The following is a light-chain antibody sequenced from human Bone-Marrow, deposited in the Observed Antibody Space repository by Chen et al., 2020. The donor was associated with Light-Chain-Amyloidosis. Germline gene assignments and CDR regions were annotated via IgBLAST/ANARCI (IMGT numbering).Light chain of an antibody. Sequence: SYELTQPPSVSVSPGQTARITCSGDDLPTKYAYWYQQKPGQATVLVIHRDTERPSGISERFSGSSTGTTATLTISGVQAEDEADYHCQSADSSGTYEVIFGGGTELTVL. CDR1: DLPTKY. CDR3: QSADSSGTYEVI. V-gene: IGLV3-25*03. J-gene: IGLJ2*01. CDR2: RDT.